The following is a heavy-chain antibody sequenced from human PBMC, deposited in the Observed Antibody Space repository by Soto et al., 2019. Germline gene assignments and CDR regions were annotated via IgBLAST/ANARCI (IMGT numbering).Heavy chain of an antibody. CDR3: ARLEYSSGWYRFGY. D-gene: IGHD6-19*01. CDR2: IYYSGST. Sequence: QVQLQESGPGLVMPSETLSLTCTVSGGSISSYYWSWIRQPPGKGLEWIGYIYYSGSTNYNPSLKSRVTISVDTSKNQFSLKLSSVTAADTAVYYCARLEYSSGWYRFGYWGQGTLVTVSS. V-gene: IGHV4-59*01. J-gene: IGHJ4*02. CDR1: GGSISSYY.